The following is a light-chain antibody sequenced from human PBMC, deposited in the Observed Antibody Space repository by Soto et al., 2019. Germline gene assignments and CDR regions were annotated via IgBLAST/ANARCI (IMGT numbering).Light chain of an antibody. CDR3: SSHTTSTTQV. CDR1: SSDIGGYNY. J-gene: IGLJ3*02. Sequence: QSVLTQPASVSGSPGQSITISCTGTSSDIGGYNYVSWYQQHPGNPPKLMIYEVSNRPSGVSNRFSGSKSGNTASLTISGLQAEDEADYYCSSHTTSTTQVFGGGTTLTVL. V-gene: IGLV2-14*01. CDR2: EVS.